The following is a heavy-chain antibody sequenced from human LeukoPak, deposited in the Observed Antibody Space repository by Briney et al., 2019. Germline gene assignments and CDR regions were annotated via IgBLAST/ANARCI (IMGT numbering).Heavy chain of an antibody. CDR2: IHHSGST. CDR1: TYSISSNCY. D-gene: IGHD5-18*01. CDR3: ARVTGYSEGYHYYMDV. V-gene: IGHV4-38-2*02. Sequence: PSETLSLTCTVSTYSISSNCYWGWIRQPPGKGLEWIGSIHHSGSTYDNLSLKSRVTMSVDTSKSQSSLSLSSVTAADTAAYYCARVTGYSEGYHYYMDVWGKGTTVTVSS. J-gene: IGHJ6*03.